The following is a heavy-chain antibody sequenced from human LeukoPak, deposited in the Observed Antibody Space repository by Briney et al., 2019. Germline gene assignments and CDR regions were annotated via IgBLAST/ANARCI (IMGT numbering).Heavy chain of an antibody. CDR2: ISTDGSRP. V-gene: IGHV3-74*01. D-gene: IGHD3-10*01. CDR1: GFTFSSHW. Sequence: GGSLRLSCAASGFTFSSHWMHWVRQAPGKGLVWVSGISTDGSRPRYADSVKGRFTISRDNSKNTLYLQMNSLRAEDTAVYYCAKEVGSGSYFDYWGQGTLVTVSS. J-gene: IGHJ4*02. CDR3: AKEVGSGSYFDY.